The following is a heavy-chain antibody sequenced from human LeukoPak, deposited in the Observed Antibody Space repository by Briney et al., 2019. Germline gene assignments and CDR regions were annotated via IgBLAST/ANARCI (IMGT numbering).Heavy chain of an antibody. CDR3: ARKRAVAGIDC. Sequence: ASVTVSFKASGYTFTSYGISWVRQAPGQGLEWMGWISAYNGNTNYAQKLQGRVTMTTDTSTSTAYMELRSLRSDDTAVYYCARKRAVAGIDCWGQGTLVTVSS. V-gene: IGHV1-18*01. CDR2: ISAYNGNT. J-gene: IGHJ4*02. CDR1: GYTFTSYG. D-gene: IGHD6-19*01.